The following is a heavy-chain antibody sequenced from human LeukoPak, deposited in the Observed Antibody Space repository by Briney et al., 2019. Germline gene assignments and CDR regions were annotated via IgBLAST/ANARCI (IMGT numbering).Heavy chain of an antibody. CDR1: GFTFRSYS. J-gene: IGHJ4*02. CDR3: ARHDNGDNPIDY. V-gene: IGHV3-48*04. CDR2: ISSTSSTI. D-gene: IGHD4-17*01. Sequence: GGSLRLSCAASGFTFRSYSMHWVRQAPGKGLEWVSYISSTSSTIYYADSVKGRFTISRDNAQNSLYLQMDSLRAEDTAVYYCARHDNGDNPIDYWGQGTLVTVSS.